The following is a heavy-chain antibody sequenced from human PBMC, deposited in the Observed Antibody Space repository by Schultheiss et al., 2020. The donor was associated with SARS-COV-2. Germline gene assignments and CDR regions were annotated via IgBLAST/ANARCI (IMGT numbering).Heavy chain of an antibody. CDR3: AILDAGIPFDY. D-gene: IGHD1-1*01. V-gene: IGHV3-23*01. CDR1: GFTFSSYD. J-gene: IGHJ4*02. CDR2: ISGSGGST. Sequence: GGSLRLSCAASGFTFSSYDMNWVRQAPGQGLEWVSAISGSGGSTYYADSVKGRFTISRDNSKNTLYLQMNSLRAEDTAVYYCAILDAGIPFDYWGQGALVTVSS.